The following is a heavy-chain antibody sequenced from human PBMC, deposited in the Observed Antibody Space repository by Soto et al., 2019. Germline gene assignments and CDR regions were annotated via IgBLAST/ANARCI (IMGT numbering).Heavy chain of an antibody. CDR1: GYSFTGYW. J-gene: IGHJ6*02. CDR2: IYPGDSDT. Sequence: GESLKISCKGSGYSFTGYWIAWVRQMPGKGLEWMGIIYPGDSDTRYSPSFQGQVTISADKSIRTAYLQWSSLRASDTAMYYCARHGLQGYYQYGTDVWGQGTTVTVSS. D-gene: IGHD2-15*01. V-gene: IGHV5-51*01. CDR3: ARHGLQGYYQYGTDV.